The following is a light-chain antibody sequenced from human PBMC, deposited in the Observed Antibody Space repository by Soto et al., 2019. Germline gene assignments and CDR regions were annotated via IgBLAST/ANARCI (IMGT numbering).Light chain of an antibody. Sequence: QSALTQPASVSGSPGQSIAISCTGTRSDVGAYNYVSWYQQHPGKAPKLMISEVTNRPSGVSDRFSGSKSGNTASLTISGLQAEDEAHYYCSSFTSKSTLIFGGGTKLTVL. J-gene: IGLJ2*01. CDR3: SSFTSKSTLI. V-gene: IGLV2-14*01. CDR1: RSDVGAYNY. CDR2: EVT.